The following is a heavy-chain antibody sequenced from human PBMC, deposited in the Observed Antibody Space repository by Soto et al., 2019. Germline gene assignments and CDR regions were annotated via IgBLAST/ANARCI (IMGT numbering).Heavy chain of an antibody. CDR2: IVVGSGNT. D-gene: IGHD4-4*01. CDR3: AAFHNIVTTTLADYDY. V-gene: IGHV1-58*01. Sequence: QMQLVQSGPEVKKPGTSVKVSCKASGFTFTSSAVQWVRQARGQRLEWIGWIVVGSGNTNYAQKFQERVTITRDMSTSTAYMELSSLRSEDTAVYYCAAFHNIVTTTLADYDYWGQGTLVTVSS. CDR1: GFTFTSSA. J-gene: IGHJ4*02.